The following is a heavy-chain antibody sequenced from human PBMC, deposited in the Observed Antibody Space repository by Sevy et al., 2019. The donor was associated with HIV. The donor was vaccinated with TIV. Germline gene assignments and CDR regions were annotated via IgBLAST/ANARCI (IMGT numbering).Heavy chain of an antibody. CDR2: INPNSGGT. CDR1: GYTFTGYY. Sequence: ASVKVSCKASGYTFTGYYMHWVRQAPGQGLEWMGWINPNSGGTNYAQKFQGRVTMTRDTSISTAYMELSRLRSDDTAVYYCARGGGSYPRGDAFDIWGQGTMVTVSS. J-gene: IGHJ3*02. CDR3: ARGGGSYPRGDAFDI. D-gene: IGHD1-26*01. V-gene: IGHV1-2*02.